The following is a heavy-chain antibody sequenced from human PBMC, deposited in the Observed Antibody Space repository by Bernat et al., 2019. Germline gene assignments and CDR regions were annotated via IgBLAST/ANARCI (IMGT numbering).Heavy chain of an antibody. V-gene: IGHV1-69*08. D-gene: IGHD6-13*01. CDR1: GGTFSSYT. CDR3: ARDQGSPYYFDY. CDR2: IIPILGIA. Sequence: QVQLVQSGAEVKKPGSSVKVSCKASGGTFSSYTISWVRQAPGQGLEWMGRIIPILGIANYAQKFQGRVTMTRDTSTSTVYMELSSLRSEDTAVYYCARDQGSPYYFDYWGQGTLVTVSS. J-gene: IGHJ4*02.